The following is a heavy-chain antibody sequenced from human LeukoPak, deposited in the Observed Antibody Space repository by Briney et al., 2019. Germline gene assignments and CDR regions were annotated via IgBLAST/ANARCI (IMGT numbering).Heavy chain of an antibody. CDR2: ITSSSSTI. CDR1: GFTFSSYS. CDR3: AKVSRPHIAVADYFDY. J-gene: IGHJ4*02. V-gene: IGHV3-48*01. D-gene: IGHD6-19*01. Sequence: GGSLRLSCAASGFTFSSYSMNWVRQAPGKGLEWVSYITSSSSTIYYADSVKGRFTISRDNAKNSLYLQMNSLRAEDTAVYYCAKVSRPHIAVADYFDYWGQGTLVTVSS.